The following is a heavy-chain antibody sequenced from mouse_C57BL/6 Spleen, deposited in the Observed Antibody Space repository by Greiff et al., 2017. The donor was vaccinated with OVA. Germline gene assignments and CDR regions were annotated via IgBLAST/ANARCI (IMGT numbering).Heavy chain of an antibody. J-gene: IGHJ1*03. CDR2: IYPGSGST. D-gene: IGHD2-3*01. V-gene: IGHV1-55*01. CDR3: AREDDGYYGRYWYFDV. Sequence: VQLQQPGAELVKPGASVKMSCKASGYTFTSYWITWVKQRPGQGLEWIGDIYPGSGSTNYNEKFKSKATLTVDTSSSTAYMRLSSLTSEDSAVYYCAREDDGYYGRYWYFDVWGTGTTVTVSS. CDR1: GYTFTSYW.